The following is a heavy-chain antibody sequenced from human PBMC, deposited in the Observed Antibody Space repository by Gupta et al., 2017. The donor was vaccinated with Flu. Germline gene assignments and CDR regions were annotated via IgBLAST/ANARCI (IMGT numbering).Heavy chain of an antibody. CDR3: ARDFARDGLDV. V-gene: IGHV3-33*01. CDR1: GFTFSSSG. J-gene: IGHJ6*02. Sequence: EQLVESGGGVVQPGRSLRLSCAASGFTFSSSGMHWVRRAPGKGLEWVAVIGHDGSNTYDADAVKGRFTIARDNSKDTLSLQMKSLRAEDTAVYFCARDFARDGLDVWGQGTTVIVSS. CDR2: IGHDGSNT.